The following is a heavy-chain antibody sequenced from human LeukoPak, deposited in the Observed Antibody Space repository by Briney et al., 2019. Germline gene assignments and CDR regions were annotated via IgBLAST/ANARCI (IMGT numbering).Heavy chain of an antibody. D-gene: IGHD3-10*01. CDR2: IIPIFCTA. CDR1: GGTFSSYA. CDR3: ARDNNGRFGELLSWFDP. Sequence: SVKVSCKASGGTFSSYAISWVRQAPGQGLEWMGGIIPIFCTANYAQKFQGRVTITTDESTSTAYMELSSLRSEDTAVYYCARDNNGRFGELLSWFDPWGQGTLVTVSS. J-gene: IGHJ5*02. V-gene: IGHV1-69*05.